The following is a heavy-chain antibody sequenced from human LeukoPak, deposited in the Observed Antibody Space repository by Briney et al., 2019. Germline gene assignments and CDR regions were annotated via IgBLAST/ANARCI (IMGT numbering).Heavy chain of an antibody. CDR2: IRDSNSYT. CDR3: ARFNGKVGATTFDY. Sequence: GGSLRLSCAASGVTFSDYCMSWIRQAPGKGLEWVSYIRDSNSYTKYTDSVKGRFTISRDNSKNTLWLQMGSLRAEDMAVYYCARFNGKVGATTFDYRGQGTLVTVSS. D-gene: IGHD1-26*01. CDR1: GVTFSDYC. J-gene: IGHJ4*02. V-gene: IGHV3-11*06.